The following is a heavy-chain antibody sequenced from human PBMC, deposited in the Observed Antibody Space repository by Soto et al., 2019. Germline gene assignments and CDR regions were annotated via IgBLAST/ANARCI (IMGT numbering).Heavy chain of an antibody. CDR2: ISYDGSNK. CDR1: GFTFSSYA. Sequence: QVQLVESGGGVVQPGRSLRLSCAASGFTFSSYAMHWVRQAPGKGLEWVAVISYDGSNKYYADSVKGRFTISRDNSKNTLYLQMNSLRAEDTAVYYCASFKMATPTGLGYGMDVWGQGTTVTVSS. D-gene: IGHD5-12*01. J-gene: IGHJ6*02. CDR3: ASFKMATPTGLGYGMDV. V-gene: IGHV3-30-3*01.